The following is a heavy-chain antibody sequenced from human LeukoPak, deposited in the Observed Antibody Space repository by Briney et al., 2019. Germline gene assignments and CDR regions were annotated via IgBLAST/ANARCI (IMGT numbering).Heavy chain of an antibody. D-gene: IGHD6-19*01. Sequence: GGSLRLSCVASGFTFSSYDMHWVRQATGKGLEWVSAIGTAGDTYYPGSVKGRFTISRENAKNSLYLQMNSLRAGDTAVYYCARGWGSGWGGRGMDVWGQGTTVTVSS. CDR2: IGTAGDT. CDR1: GFTFSSYD. J-gene: IGHJ6*02. CDR3: ARGWGSGWGGRGMDV. V-gene: IGHV3-13*01.